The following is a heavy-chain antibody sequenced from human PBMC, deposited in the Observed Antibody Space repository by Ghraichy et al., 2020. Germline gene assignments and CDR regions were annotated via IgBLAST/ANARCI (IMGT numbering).Heavy chain of an antibody. CDR2: ISTTSNSI. D-gene: IGHD6-19*01. V-gene: IGHV3-48*02. CDR3: ARGKQWLVQGAFDI. J-gene: IGHJ3*02. CDR1: EFTFSTYS. Sequence: GRSLRLSCAASEFTFSTYSMNWVRQAPGKGLEWISFISTTSNSIYYADSVKGRFTISRDNAKSSLYLQMNSLRDEDTAVYYCARGKQWLVQGAFDIWGQGTMVTVSS.